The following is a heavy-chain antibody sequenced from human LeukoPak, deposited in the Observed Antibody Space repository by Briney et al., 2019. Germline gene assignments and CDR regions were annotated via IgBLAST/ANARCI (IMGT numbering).Heavy chain of an antibody. V-gene: IGHV4-34*01. J-gene: IGHJ1*01. CDR3: ARGPRWLGQYFQH. Sequence: SETLSLTCAVYGGSFSGYYWSWIRQPPGKGLEWIGEINHSGSTNYNPSLKSRVTISVDTSKNQFSLKLCSVTAADTAVYYCARGPRWLGQYFQHWGQGTLATVSS. CDR2: INHSGST. D-gene: IGHD6-19*01. CDR1: GGSFSGYY.